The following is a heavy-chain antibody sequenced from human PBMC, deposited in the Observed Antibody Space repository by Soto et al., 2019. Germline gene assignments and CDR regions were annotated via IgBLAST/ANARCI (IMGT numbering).Heavy chain of an antibody. J-gene: IGHJ4*02. V-gene: IGHV1-3*05. D-gene: IGHD6-13*01. CDR3: ATTKGSWYNGGNFDY. CDR1: GYTFTSYA. CDR2: INAGNGNT. Sequence: QVQLVQSGAEEKKPGASVKVSCKASGYTFTSYAMHWVRQAPGQRLEWMGWINAGNGNTKYSQKFQGRVTITRDTSASTAYMELSSLRSEDTAVYYCATTKGSWYNGGNFDYWGQGTLVTVSS.